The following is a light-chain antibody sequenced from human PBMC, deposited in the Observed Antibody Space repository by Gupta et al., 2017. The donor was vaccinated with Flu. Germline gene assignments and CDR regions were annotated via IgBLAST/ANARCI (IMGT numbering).Light chain of an antibody. CDR2: HDN. CDR3: QSSDVDLSGIVV. Sequence: TISCTGSGANIGAGYDVNWYQQRPGAAPRLLIFHDNNRPSGDPERFSGSKSGASASLAIAGLQDEDDGYYYCQSSDVDLSGIVVFGGGTKLTVL. V-gene: IGLV1-40*03. CDR1: GANIGAGYD. J-gene: IGLJ2*01.